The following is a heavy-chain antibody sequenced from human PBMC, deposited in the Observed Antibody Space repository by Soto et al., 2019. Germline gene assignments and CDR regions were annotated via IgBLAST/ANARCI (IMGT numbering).Heavy chain of an antibody. V-gene: IGHV4-4*02. D-gene: IGHD1-7*01. CDR3: ASRDPGTSVDY. CDR1: GGSFTSINW. J-gene: IGHJ4*02. CDR2: IYRTGST. Sequence: PSETLSLTCAVSGGSFTSINWWTWVRQPPGQGLEWIGEIYRTGSTNYNPSLKSRVTISLDKSENQFSLKVTSLTAADTAVYYCASRDPGTSVDYWGQGTLVTVS.